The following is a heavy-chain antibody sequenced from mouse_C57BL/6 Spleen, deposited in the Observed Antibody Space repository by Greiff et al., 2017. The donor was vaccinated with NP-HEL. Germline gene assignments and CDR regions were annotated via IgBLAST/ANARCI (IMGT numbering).Heavy chain of an antibody. J-gene: IGHJ3*01. Sequence: EVQRVESGPGLVKPSQSLSLTCSVTGYSITSGYYWNWIRQFPGNKLEWMGYISYDGSNNYNTSLKNRTSITRDTSKNQFFLKLNSVTTEDTATYYCARMGNSAWFAYWGQGTLVTVSA. CDR1: GYSITSGYY. CDR3: ARMGNSAWFAY. D-gene: IGHD2-1*01. CDR2: ISYDGSN. V-gene: IGHV3-6*01.